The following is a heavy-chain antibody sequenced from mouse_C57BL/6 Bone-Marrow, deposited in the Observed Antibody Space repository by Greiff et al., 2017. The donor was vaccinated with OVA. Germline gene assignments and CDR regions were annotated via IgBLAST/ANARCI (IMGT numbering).Heavy chain of an antibody. Sequence: EVQLQQSGPELVKPGASVKISCKASGYTFTDYYMNWVKQSHGKSLEWIGDINPNNGGTSYNQKVKGKATLTVDKSSSTAYMELRSLASEDSAVYYCARRLGRGFAYWGQGTLVTVSA. CDR1: GYTFTDYY. D-gene: IGHD4-1*01. CDR3: ARRLGRGFAY. V-gene: IGHV1-26*01. J-gene: IGHJ3*01. CDR2: INPNNGGT.